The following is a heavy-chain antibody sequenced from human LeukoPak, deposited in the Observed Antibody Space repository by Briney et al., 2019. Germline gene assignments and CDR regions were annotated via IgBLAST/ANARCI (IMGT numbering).Heavy chain of an antibody. V-gene: IGHV7-4-1*02. CDR2: INTNTGNP. Sequence: GASVKVSCKASGYTFTSYAMNWVRQAPRQGLEWMGWINTNTGNPTYAQGFTGRFVFSLDTSVSTAYLQISSLKAEDTAVYYCARDRKGRIVVVPAAQPSYNWFDPWGQGTLVTVSS. D-gene: IGHD2-2*01. J-gene: IGHJ5*02. CDR3: ARDRKGRIVVVPAAQPSYNWFDP. CDR1: GYTFTSYA.